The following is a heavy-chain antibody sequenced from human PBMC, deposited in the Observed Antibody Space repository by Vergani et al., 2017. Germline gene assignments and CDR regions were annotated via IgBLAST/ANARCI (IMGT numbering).Heavy chain of an antibody. CDR3: ARATRIVGATTTYYYYGMDV. V-gene: IGHV3-13*01. Sequence: EVQLVESGGGLVQPGGSLRLSCAASGFTFSSYDMHWVRQATGKGLEWVSAIGTAGDKYYPGSVKGRFTISRENAKNSLYLQMNSLRAGDTAVYYCARATRIVGATTTYYYYGMDVWGQGTTVTVSS. CDR2: IGTAGDK. CDR1: GFTFSSYD. D-gene: IGHD1-26*01. J-gene: IGHJ6*02.